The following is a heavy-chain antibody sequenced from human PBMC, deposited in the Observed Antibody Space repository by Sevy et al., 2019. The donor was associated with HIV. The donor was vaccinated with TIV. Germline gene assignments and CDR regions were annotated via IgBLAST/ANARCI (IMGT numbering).Heavy chain of an antibody. V-gene: IGHV1-18*01. J-gene: IGHJ1*01. D-gene: IGHD3-22*01. CDR1: GYTFTSYG. CDR2: ISAYNGNT. CDR3: ARRGYYDSSGYSPSTNHFQH. Sequence: ASVKVSCKASGYTFTSYGISWVRQAPGQGLEWMGWISAYNGNTNYAQKLQGRVTMTTDTSTSTAYMELRSLRSDDTAVYYCARRGYYDSSGYSPSTNHFQHWGQGTLVTVSS.